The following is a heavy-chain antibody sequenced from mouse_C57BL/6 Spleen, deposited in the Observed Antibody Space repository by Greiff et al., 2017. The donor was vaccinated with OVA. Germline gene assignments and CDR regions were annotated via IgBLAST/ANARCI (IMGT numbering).Heavy chain of an antibody. CDR2: ISYDGSN. V-gene: IGHV3-6*01. Sequence: EVQLQESGPGLVKPSQSLSLTCSVTGYSITSGYYWNWIRQFPGNKLEWMGYISYDGSNNYNPSLKNRISITRDTSKNQFFLKLNSVTTEDTATYYCANYYGSSYQYFDVWGTGTTVTVSS. CDR3: ANYYGSSYQYFDV. D-gene: IGHD1-1*01. CDR1: GYSITSGYY. J-gene: IGHJ1*03.